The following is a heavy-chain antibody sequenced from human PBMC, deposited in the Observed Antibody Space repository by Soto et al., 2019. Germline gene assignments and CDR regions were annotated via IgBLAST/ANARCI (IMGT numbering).Heavy chain of an antibody. J-gene: IGHJ4*02. V-gene: IGHV3-9*01. CDR2: ISWNSGSI. Sequence: EVQLVESGGGLVQPGRSLRLSCAASGFTFDDYAMHWVRQAPGKGLEWVSGISWNSGSIGYVDSVKGRFTISRDNAKNSLYLQMNSLRAEDTALYYCAKDMGPWELPDYWGQGTLVTVSS. D-gene: IGHD1-26*01. CDR1: GFTFDDYA. CDR3: AKDMGPWELPDY.